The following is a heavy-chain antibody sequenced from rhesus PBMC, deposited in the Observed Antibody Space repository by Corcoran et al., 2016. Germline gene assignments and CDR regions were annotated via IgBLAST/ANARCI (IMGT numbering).Heavy chain of an antibody. D-gene: IGHD4-17*01. V-gene: IGHV3S25*01. CDR2: INRGGGRQ. J-gene: IGHJ2*01. CDR1: GFTFSSYW. Sequence: EVQLVESGGGLAKPGGSLRLSCAASGFTFSSYWMNWVRQAPGKGLEWVSAINRGGGRQYYAEYVKGRFTISGDNSKNTLSLQMNSRRAEDTAVYYCAKGGNLWYFDLWGPGTPITISS. CDR3: AKGGNLWYFDL.